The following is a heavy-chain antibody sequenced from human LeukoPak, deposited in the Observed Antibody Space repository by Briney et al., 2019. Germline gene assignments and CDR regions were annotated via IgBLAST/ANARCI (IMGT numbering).Heavy chain of an antibody. J-gene: IGHJ6*03. CDR3: ARDGNTAMVPDITYYYCMDV. V-gene: IGHV1-69*05. CDR1: GGTFSRYA. Sequence: PRASVKVSCKASGGTFSRYAISWVRPAPRQGRDWMGGIIPIFGPANYAQKYQGRVTITTAESTSTAYMELSSLRSEDTAVYYCARDGNTAMVPDITYYYCMDVWGKGTTVTVSS. D-gene: IGHD5-18*01. CDR2: IIPIFGPA.